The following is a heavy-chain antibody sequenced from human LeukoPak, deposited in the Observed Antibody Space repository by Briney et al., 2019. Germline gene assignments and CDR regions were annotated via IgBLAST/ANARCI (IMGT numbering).Heavy chain of an antibody. V-gene: IGHV1-2*02. CDR1: GYSFTAYY. J-gene: IGHJ4*02. Sequence: GASVKLSFKASGYSFTAYYMHWVRQAPGEGLEWMGWINPQSGGTPYAQKFQGRVTMTKDTSITTAYMELSRLTSDDTALYYCARNIGVGPNRDSWGQGTLVTVSS. CDR2: INPQSGGT. CDR3: ARNIGVGPNRDS. D-gene: IGHD2-21*01.